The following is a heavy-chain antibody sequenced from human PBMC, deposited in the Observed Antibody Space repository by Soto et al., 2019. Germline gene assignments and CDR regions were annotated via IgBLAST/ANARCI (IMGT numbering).Heavy chain of an antibody. Sequence: SETLSLTCTVSGGSISSSSYYWGWIRQPPGKGLEWIGNVFYSGSTYYNPSLKSRVTMSVDTSKNQFSLKLSSVTAADTAVYYCASSQRGSYFDYWGQGTLVTVSS. J-gene: IGHJ4*02. V-gene: IGHV4-39*01. CDR2: VFYSGST. CDR1: GGSISSSSYY. D-gene: IGHD5-12*01. CDR3: ASSQRGSYFDY.